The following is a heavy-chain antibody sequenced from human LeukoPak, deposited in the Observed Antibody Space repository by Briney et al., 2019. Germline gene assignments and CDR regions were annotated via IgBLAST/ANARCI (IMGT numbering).Heavy chain of an antibody. CDR1: GFTYSNYL. CDR3: ATSLYSGTKLDY. V-gene: IGHV3-74*01. D-gene: IGHD1-26*01. J-gene: IGHJ4*02. CDR2: INSDASST. Sequence: PGGSLRLSCAASGFTYSNYLMHWVRQTPGKGLVWVSRINSDASSTSYADSVKGRFTISRDRAKNTLYLQMNGLRADDTAVYYCATSLYSGTKLDYWGQGTLVTVSS.